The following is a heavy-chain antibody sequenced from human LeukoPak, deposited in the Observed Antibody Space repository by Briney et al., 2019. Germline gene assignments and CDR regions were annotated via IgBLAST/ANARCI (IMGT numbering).Heavy chain of an antibody. V-gene: IGHV3-66*01. J-gene: IGHJ6*02. CDR2: IYSGGST. Sequence: PGGSLRLSCAASGFTVSSNYMSWVRQAPGKGLEWLSVIYSGGSTYYADSVKGRFTISRDNSKNTLYLQMNSLRAEDTAVYYCASLNDSSGYYYYYYYGMDVWGQGTLVTVSS. CDR3: ASLNDSSGYYYYYYYGMDV. CDR1: GFTVSSNY. D-gene: IGHD3-22*01.